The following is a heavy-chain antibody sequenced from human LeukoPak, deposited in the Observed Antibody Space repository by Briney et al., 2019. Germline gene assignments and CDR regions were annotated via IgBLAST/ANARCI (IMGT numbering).Heavy chain of an antibody. CDR2: ISSSGSTI. Sequence: GGSLRLSCAASGFTFSDYYMSWIRQAPGKGLEWVSYISSSGSTIYYADSVKGRFTISRDNAKNSLYLQMNSLRAEDTAVYYCASLAYYDILTGSRSVDYWGQGTLVTVSS. V-gene: IGHV3-11*01. CDR1: GFTFSDYY. D-gene: IGHD3-9*01. J-gene: IGHJ4*02. CDR3: ASLAYYDILTGSRSVDY.